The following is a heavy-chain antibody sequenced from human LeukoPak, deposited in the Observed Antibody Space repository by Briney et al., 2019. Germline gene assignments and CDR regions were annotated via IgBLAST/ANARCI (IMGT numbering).Heavy chain of an antibody. CDR1: GFTVSSSY. CDR3: AREGSGRTAYNDGLDV. D-gene: IGHD3-10*01. J-gene: IGHJ3*01. V-gene: IGHV3-53*01. Sequence: GGSLRLSCAASGFTVSSSYMTWVRQAPGKGLEWVSVIRSGGSTVYADSVKGRFTISRDNSKNTLYLRLNSLRAEDTAVYYCAREGSGRTAYNDGLDVWGQGTMVTVSS. CDR2: IRSGGST.